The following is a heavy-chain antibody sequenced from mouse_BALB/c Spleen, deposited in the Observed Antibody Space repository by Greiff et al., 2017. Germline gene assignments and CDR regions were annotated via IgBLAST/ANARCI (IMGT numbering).Heavy chain of an antibody. CDR1: GFNIKDYY. V-gene: IGHV14-4*02. CDR2: IDPENGDT. J-gene: IGHJ3*01. CDR3: NAGNYGSSPVAY. Sequence: EVQLHQSGAELVRSGASVKLSCTASGFNIKDYYMHWVKQRPEQGLEWIGWIDPENGDTEYAPKFQGKATMTADTSSNTAYLQLSSLTSEDTAVYYCNAGNYGSSPVAYWGQGTLVTVSA. D-gene: IGHD1-1*01.